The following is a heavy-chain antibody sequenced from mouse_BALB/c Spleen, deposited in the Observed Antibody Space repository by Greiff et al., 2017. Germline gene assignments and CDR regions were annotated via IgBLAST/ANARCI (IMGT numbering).Heavy chain of an antibody. V-gene: IGHV1-63*02. CDR3: TRSPYRYYAMDY. Sequence: VQLQQSGAELVRPGTSVKISCKASGYTFTNYWLGWVKQRPGHGLEWIGDIYPGSGSTNYDEKFKSKGTLTVDTSSSTAYMHLSSLTSEDSAVYYCTRSPYRYYAMDYWGQGTSVTVSS. J-gene: IGHJ4*01. CDR1: GYTFTNYW. D-gene: IGHD2-14*01. CDR2: IYPGSGST.